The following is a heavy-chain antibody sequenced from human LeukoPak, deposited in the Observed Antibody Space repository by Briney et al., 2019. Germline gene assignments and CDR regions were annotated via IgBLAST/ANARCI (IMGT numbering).Heavy chain of an antibody. D-gene: IGHD4-17*01. CDR1: GFTFTSYS. CDR3: AKHSMDYGDYVGEDY. Sequence: PGRSLRLSCAASGFTFTSYSMNWVRQAPGKGLEWVSSISSSSSYKYYAESVKGRFTISRANAKNSLYLQMNSLRAEDTAVYYCAKHSMDYGDYVGEDYWGQGTLVTVSS. V-gene: IGHV3-21*01. J-gene: IGHJ4*02. CDR2: ISSSSSYK.